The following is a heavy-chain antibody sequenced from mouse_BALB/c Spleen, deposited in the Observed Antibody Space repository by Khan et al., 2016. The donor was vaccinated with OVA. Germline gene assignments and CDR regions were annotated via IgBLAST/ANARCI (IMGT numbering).Heavy chain of an antibody. CDR3: VSERAYYRSDGWLAY. Sequence: QVQLKQSGAELARPGASVKMSCKASGYTFTTYTIHWVNQRPGQGLEWIGYIIPSNDYTNYNQKFKDRATLTADKSSSTAYMQLSSLTSEDSAVYYCVSERAYYRSDGWLAYWGQGTLVTVSA. CDR2: IIPSNDYT. CDR1: GYTFTTYT. V-gene: IGHV1-4*01. J-gene: IGHJ3*01. D-gene: IGHD2-14*01.